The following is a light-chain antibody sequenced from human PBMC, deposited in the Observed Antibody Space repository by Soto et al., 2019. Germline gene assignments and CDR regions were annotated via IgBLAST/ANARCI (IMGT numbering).Light chain of an antibody. J-gene: IGKJ1*01. CDR2: SAS. CDR3: QQRSNWPPTWT. V-gene: IGKV3-11*01. CDR1: RSISTN. Sequence: IVMTQSPATPSLSPGERATLSCRASRSISTNVAWYQHKSGQAPRLLIYSASTRATGIPARFSGSGSGTDFTLTISSLEPEDFAVYYCQQRSNWPPTWTFGQGTKVDI.